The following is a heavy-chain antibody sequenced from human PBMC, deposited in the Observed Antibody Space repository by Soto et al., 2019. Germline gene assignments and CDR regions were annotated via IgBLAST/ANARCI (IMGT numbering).Heavy chain of an antibody. Sequence: EVQLLESGGGLVQPEGSPRLSCEASGFTFSSYAMSWVRQAPGKGLEWVSGISGGGGTTYYADSVKGRFTISRDNSKSTLYLQVNSLRAEDTAVYYCAKDQAAGGTISRYFQDWGQGTLVTVSS. CDR1: GFTFSSYA. J-gene: IGHJ1*01. CDR2: ISGGGGTT. CDR3: AKDQAAGGTISRYFQD. V-gene: IGHV3-23*01. D-gene: IGHD6-13*01.